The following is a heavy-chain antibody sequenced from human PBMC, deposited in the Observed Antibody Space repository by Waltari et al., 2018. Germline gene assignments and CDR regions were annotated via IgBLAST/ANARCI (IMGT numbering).Heavy chain of an antibody. CDR3: ARNGYSSSSGHYYYYYMGV. CDR2: INPSGGSK. J-gene: IGHJ6*03. D-gene: IGHD6-6*01. CDR1: GYTFTSYY. V-gene: IGHV1-46*03. Sequence: QVQLVQSGAEVKKPGASVKVSCKASGYTFTSYYMHWVRQAPGQGLEWMGIINPSGGSKRYAKKVQGRGTKTRGTSPSTVYMELSRLRSGDTVVYYWARNGYSSSSGHYYYYYMGVWGKGTTVTVSS.